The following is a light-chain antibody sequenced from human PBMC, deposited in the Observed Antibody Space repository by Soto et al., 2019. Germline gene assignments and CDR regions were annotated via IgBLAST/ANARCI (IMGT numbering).Light chain of an antibody. CDR1: RNVVNN. J-gene: IGKJ4*01. Sequence: VMTQSPGNLSVSPGERVTLFCRASRNVVNNIAWYQVKPAQPPRLLIYASSTRATGIPATFSGSGSETQFSLTISSLQSEDSAVYYCQQYYHWGLSFGGGTKVEI. V-gene: IGKV3D-15*01. CDR3: QQYYHWGLS. CDR2: ASS.